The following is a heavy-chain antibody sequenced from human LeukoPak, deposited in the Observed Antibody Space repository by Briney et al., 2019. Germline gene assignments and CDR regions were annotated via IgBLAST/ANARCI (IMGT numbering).Heavy chain of an antibody. Sequence: ASVKVSCKTSGYTFATYFMHWVRPAPGQGVEWMGYIKPNSGVTNYAQKFRGRVTMTWDTSISTAYIELSGLTSDDTAIYYCARPTYCGSGCYFNFDYWGQGTLVTVSS. CDR2: IKPNSGVT. V-gene: IGHV1-2*02. D-gene: IGHD2-21*02. CDR3: ARPTYCGSGCYFNFDY. J-gene: IGHJ4*02. CDR1: GYTFATYF.